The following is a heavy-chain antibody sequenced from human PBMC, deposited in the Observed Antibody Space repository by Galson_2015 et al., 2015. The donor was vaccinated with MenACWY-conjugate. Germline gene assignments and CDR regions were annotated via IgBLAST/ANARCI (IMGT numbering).Heavy chain of an antibody. V-gene: IGHV3-74*01. Sequence: SLRLSCAASGFTFSSFWMHWVRQAPGKGLLWVSHINNDGSSTNYADSVKGRFTISRDNAKNTLYLQMNSLSAEDTAMYYCARHGMDVWGQGTTVTVSS. CDR3: ARHGMDV. CDR1: GFTFSSFW. CDR2: INNDGSST. J-gene: IGHJ6*02.